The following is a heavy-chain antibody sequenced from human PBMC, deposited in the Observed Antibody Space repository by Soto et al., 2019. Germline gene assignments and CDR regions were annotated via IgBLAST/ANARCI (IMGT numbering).Heavy chain of an antibody. J-gene: IGHJ2*01. Sequence: QITLKESGPTLVEPTQTLTLTCTFSGFSLSTSGVAVGWIRQPPGKALEWLALIYWDDDKRYSPSLKNRLTITKDSPKNQVVLTMTNIDPVDTATYYCSHRPTGWYFALWGRGTLVTVSS. CDR1: GFSLSTSGVA. CDR2: IYWDDDK. V-gene: IGHV2-5*02. CDR3: SHRPTGWYFAL.